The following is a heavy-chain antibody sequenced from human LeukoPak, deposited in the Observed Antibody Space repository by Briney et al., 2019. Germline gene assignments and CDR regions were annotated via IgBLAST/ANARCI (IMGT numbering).Heavy chain of an antibody. J-gene: IGHJ3*02. CDR2: IYYSGST. CDR1: GGSISSYY. CDR3: ARYIVSYPHDAFDI. V-gene: IGHV4-59*01. D-gene: IGHD1-26*01. Sequence: SETLSLTCTVSGGSISSYYWSWIRQPPGKGLEWIGYIYYSGSTSYNPSLKSRVTISVDTSKKQFSLKLSSVTAADTAFYYCARYIVSYPHDAFDIWGQGTMVTVSS.